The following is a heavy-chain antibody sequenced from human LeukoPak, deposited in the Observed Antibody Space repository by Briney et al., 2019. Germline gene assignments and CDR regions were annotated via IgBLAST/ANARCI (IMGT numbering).Heavy chain of an antibody. CDR1: GFTFSSYG. Sequence: GRSLRLSCAASGFTFSSYGMHWVRQAPGKGLEWVAVIYYDGGNKYYADSVKGRFTISRDNSKNTLYLQMNSLRAEDTAVYYCSRDQGGAGWEYFDYWGQGTLVTVSS. D-gene: IGHD2-15*01. V-gene: IGHV3-33*01. CDR2: IYYDGGNK. J-gene: IGHJ4*02. CDR3: SRDQGGAGWEYFDY.